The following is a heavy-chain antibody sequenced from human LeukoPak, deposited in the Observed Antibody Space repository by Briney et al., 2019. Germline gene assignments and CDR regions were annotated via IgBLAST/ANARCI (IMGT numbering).Heavy chain of an antibody. CDR2: INPNSGGT. D-gene: IGHD3-3*01. V-gene: IGHV1-2*02. J-gene: IGHJ6*02. CDR1: GYTFTGYY. CDR3: ARYSHYDFWSGYPYGMDV. Sequence: ASVKVSCKASGYTFTGYYMHWVRQAPGQGLEWTGWINPNSGGTNYAQKFQGRVTMTRDTSISTAYMELSRLRSDDTAVYYCARYSHYDFWSGYPYGMDVWGQGTTVTVSS.